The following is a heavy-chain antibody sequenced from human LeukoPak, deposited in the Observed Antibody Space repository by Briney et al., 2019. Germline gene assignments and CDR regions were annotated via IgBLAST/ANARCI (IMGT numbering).Heavy chain of an antibody. CDR2: IWYDGSHK. Sequence: GGSLRLSCAASGFTFRSYGMHWVRQAPGKGLEWVAVIWYDGSHKYYADSVKGRFTISRDNSKNTLYLQMNSLRAEDTAVYYCVKDLVNFDYWGQGTLVTVSS. J-gene: IGHJ4*02. CDR1: GFTFRSYG. V-gene: IGHV3-33*06. CDR3: VKDLVNFDY. D-gene: IGHD1-26*01.